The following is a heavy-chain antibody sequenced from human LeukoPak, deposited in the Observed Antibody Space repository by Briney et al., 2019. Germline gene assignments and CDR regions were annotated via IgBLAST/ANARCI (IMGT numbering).Heavy chain of an antibody. CDR1: GFIFSNYG. J-gene: IGHJ3*02. Sequence: GGSLRLSCAASGFIFSNYGMIWVRQAPGKGLEWVSYISSSGSTIYYADSVKGRFTISRDNAKNSLYLQMNSLRAEDTAVYYCAIRQNGACDIWGQGTMVTVSS. CDR2: ISSSGSTI. V-gene: IGHV3-48*04. D-gene: IGHD1-1*01. CDR3: AIRQNGACDI.